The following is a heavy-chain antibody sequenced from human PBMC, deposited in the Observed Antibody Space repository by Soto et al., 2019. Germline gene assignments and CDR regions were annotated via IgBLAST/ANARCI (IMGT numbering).Heavy chain of an antibody. CDR2: IYPGDSDT. CDR1: GYSFTSYW. CDR3: ARPRRSSSWYSPGRKHNYYYGMDV. D-gene: IGHD6-13*01. J-gene: IGHJ6*02. V-gene: IGHV5-51*01. Sequence: GESLKISCKGSGYSFTSYWIGWVRQMPGKGLEWMGIIYPGDSDTRYSPSFQGQVTISADKSISTAYLQWSSLKASDTAMYYFARPRRSSSWYSPGRKHNYYYGMDVWGQGTTVTVSS.